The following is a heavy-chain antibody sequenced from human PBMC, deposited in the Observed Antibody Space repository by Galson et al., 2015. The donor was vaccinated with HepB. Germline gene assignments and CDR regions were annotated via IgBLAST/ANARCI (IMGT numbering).Heavy chain of an antibody. Sequence: SLRLSCAASGFTFSSYGVHWVRQAPGKGLEWVAVIWYDGSNKYYRDSVKGRFTISRDNSKNTVYLQMNSLRAEDTAVYYCARRRALYDDYGDYFDYWGQGTLVTVSS. CDR1: GFTFSSYG. D-gene: IGHD4-17*01. V-gene: IGHV3-33*01. CDR2: IWYDGSNK. J-gene: IGHJ4*02. CDR3: ARRRALYDDYGDYFDY.